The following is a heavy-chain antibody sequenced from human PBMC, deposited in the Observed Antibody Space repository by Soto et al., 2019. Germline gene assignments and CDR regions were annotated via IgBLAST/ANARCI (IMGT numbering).Heavy chain of an antibody. V-gene: IGHV4-59*01. D-gene: IGHD3-9*01. CDR1: GGSISSYY. Sequence: SETLSLTCTVSGGSISSYYWSWIRQPPGKGLEWIGYIYYSGSTNYNPSLKSRVTISVDTSKNQFSLKLSSVTAADTAVYYCARVPIIYDFLTGYYTDVFDIWGQGKMVTV. CDR3: ARVPIIYDFLTGYYTDVFDI. J-gene: IGHJ3*02. CDR2: IYYSGST.